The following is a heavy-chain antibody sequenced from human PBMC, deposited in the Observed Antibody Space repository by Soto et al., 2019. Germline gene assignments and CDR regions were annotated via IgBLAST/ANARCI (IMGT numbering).Heavy chain of an antibody. Sequence: GASVKVSCKASGYTFTSYYMHWVRQAPGQGLEWMGIINPSGGSTSYAQKFQGRVTMTRDTSTSTVYMELSSLRSEDTAVYYCAREGKKVWELRNWYFDLWGRGTRVPVSS. CDR1: GYTFTSYY. D-gene: IGHD1-26*01. V-gene: IGHV1-46*01. CDR2: INPSGGST. CDR3: AREGKKVWELRNWYFDL. J-gene: IGHJ2*01.